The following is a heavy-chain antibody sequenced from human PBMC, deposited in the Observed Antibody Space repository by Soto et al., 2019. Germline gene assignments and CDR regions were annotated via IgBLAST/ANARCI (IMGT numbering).Heavy chain of an antibody. Sequence: SETLSLTCTVSGGSISSYFWRWIPQPPGKGLEWIGYIYYSGSTNYNPPLKSRVTISVDTSKNQFSLKLSSVTAADTAVYYCARLTDTAMVNAFDIWGQGTMVTVSS. CDR1: GGSISSYF. D-gene: IGHD5-18*01. J-gene: IGHJ3*02. V-gene: IGHV4-59*01. CDR3: ARLTDTAMVNAFDI. CDR2: IYYSGST.